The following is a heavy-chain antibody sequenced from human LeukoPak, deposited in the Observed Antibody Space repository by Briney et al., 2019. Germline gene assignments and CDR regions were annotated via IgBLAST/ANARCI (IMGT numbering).Heavy chain of an antibody. CDR3: AGGDSSGYYSKAASDY. V-gene: IGHV3-48*01. CDR1: GFTFSSYS. CDR2: ISSSSSTI. Sequence: GGSLRLSCAASGFTFSSYSMNWVRQAPGKGLEWVSYISSSSSTIYYADSVNGRFTISRDNAKNALYLQMHSLSAEDTAVYSCAGGDSSGYYSKAASDYSGQGTLVTASS. J-gene: IGHJ4*02. D-gene: IGHD3-22*01.